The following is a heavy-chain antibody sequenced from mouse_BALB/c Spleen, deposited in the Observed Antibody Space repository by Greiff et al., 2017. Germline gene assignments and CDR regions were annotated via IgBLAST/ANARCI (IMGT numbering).Heavy chain of an antibody. Sequence: QVQLQQSGAELMKPGASVKISCKATGYTFSSYWIEWVKQRPGHGLEWIGEILPGSGSTNYNEKFKGKATFTADTSSNTAYMQLSSLTSEDSAVYYCAMIYYGYDYAMDYWGQGTSVTVSS. CDR3: AMIYYGYDYAMDY. V-gene: IGHV1-9*01. CDR2: ILPGSGST. D-gene: IGHD2-2*01. CDR1: GYTFSSYW. J-gene: IGHJ4*01.